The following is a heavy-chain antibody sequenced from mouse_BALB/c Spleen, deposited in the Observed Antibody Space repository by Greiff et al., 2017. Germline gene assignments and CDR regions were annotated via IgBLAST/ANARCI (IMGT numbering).Heavy chain of an antibody. D-gene: IGHD1-2*01. CDR1: GYSITSDYA. J-gene: IGHJ2*01. CDR2: ISYSGST. CDR3: ASYYGYSY. V-gene: IGHV3-2*02. Sequence: EVQLQQSGPGLVKPSQSLSLTCTVTGYSITSDYAWNWIRQFPGNKLEWMGYISYSGSTSYNPSLKSRISITRDTSKNQFFLQLNSVTTEDTATYYCASYYGYSYWGQGTTLTASA.